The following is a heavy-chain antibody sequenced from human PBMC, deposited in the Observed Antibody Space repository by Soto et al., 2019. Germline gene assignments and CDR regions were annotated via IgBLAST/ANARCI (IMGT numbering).Heavy chain of an antibody. V-gene: IGHV3-49*03. Sequence: GSLRISCISSVFTFGGYAMGWFRQAPGRGLEWVGFIRSKAYGGTTEYAASVKGRFTISRDDSRSIAYLQMNSLKTEDTAVYYCTRSIAARPVIWFDPWGQGTMVTVSS. CDR2: IRSKAYGGTT. CDR1: VFTFGGYA. D-gene: IGHD6-6*01. CDR3: TRSIAARPVIWFDP. J-gene: IGHJ5*02.